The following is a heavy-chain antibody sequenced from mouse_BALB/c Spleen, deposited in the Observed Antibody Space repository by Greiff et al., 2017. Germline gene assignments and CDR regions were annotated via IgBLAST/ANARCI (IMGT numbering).Heavy chain of an antibody. D-gene: IGHD4-1*01. Sequence: QVQLQQSGPGLVQPSQSLSITCTVSGFSLTSYGVHWVRQSPGKGLEWLGVIWSGGSTDYNAAFISRLSISKDNSKSQVFFKMNSLQADDTAIYYCARSWERYFDVWGAGTTVTVSS. CDR1: GFSLTSYG. J-gene: IGHJ1*01. CDR3: ARSWERYFDV. CDR2: IWSGGST. V-gene: IGHV2-4-1*01.